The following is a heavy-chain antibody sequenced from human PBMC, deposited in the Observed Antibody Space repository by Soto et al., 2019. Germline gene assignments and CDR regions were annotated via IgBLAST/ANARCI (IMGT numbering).Heavy chain of an antibody. CDR2: IIPIFGTA. D-gene: IGHD3-9*01. CDR1: GGTFSRYS. Sequence: SVKVSCKASGGTFSRYSISWVRQAPGQGLEWMGGIIPIFGTANYAQKFQGRVTITADKSTSTAYMELSSLRSEDTAVYYCAKDRECEHNNDWPQGSWGKGTQGTVSS. J-gene: IGHJ5*02. V-gene: IGHV1-69*06. CDR3: AKDRECEHNNDWPQGS.